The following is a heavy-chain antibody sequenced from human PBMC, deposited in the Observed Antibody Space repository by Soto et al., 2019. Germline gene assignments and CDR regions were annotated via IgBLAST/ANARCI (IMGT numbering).Heavy chain of an antibody. D-gene: IGHD1-20*01. CDR3: AKDGGSPFRGLTRNYYYMDV. CDR2: ISYDGSNK. Sequence: GGSLRLSCAASGFTFSSYGMHWVHQAPGKGLEWVAVISYDGSNKYYADSVKGRFTISRDNSKNTLYLQMNSLRAEDTAVYYCAKDGGSPFRGLTRNYYYMDVWGKGTTVTVSS. V-gene: IGHV3-30*18. J-gene: IGHJ6*03. CDR1: GFTFSSYG.